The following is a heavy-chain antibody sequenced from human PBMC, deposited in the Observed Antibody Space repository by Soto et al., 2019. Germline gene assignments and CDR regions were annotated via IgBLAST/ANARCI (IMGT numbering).Heavy chain of an antibody. J-gene: IGHJ6*02. D-gene: IGHD2-2*01. CDR1: GYTFTSYA. CDR3: TRHSFLPAAIVLGYYYGMDV. CDR2: INAGNGNT. V-gene: IGHV1-3*01. Sequence: GASVKVSCKASGYTFTSYAMHWVRQAPGQRLEWMGWINAGNGNTKYSQKLQGRVTITRDTSASTAYMELSSLRSEDTAVYYCTRHSFLPAAIVLGYYYGMDVWGQGTTVTVSS.